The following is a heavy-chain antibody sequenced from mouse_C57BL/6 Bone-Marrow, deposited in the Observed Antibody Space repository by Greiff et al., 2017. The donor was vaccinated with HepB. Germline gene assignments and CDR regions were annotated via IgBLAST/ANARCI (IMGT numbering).Heavy chain of an antibody. CDR2: IGHGSGST. V-gene: IGHV1-77*01. CDR1: GYTFTDYY. J-gene: IGHJ4*01. CDR3: ASPGPHYYAMDY. D-gene: IGHD3-2*02. Sequence: QVQLKESGAELVKPGASVKISCKASGYTFTDYYINWVKQRPGQGLEWIGKIGHGSGSTYYNEKFKCKATLTADKSSSTDYMQLSSLTSEDSAAYFCASPGPHYYAMDYWGQGTSVTVSS.